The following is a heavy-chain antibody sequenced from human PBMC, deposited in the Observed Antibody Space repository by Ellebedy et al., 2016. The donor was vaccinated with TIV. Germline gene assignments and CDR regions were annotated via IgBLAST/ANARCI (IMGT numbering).Heavy chain of an antibody. Sequence: SETLSLXXTVSGGSISGYYWSWIRQPAGKGLEWIGRIYTSGSTNYNPSLKSRLTMSVDTSKNQLSLRLSSVTAADTAVYYCARDWAMATINFAFDIWGQGTMVAVSS. V-gene: IGHV4-4*07. D-gene: IGHD5-24*01. CDR3: ARDWAMATINFAFDI. CDR2: IYTSGST. CDR1: GGSISGYY. J-gene: IGHJ3*02.